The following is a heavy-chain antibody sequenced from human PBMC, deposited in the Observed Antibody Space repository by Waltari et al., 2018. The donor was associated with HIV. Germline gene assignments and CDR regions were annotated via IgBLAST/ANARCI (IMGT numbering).Heavy chain of an antibody. CDR2: ISGSGGST. CDR3: AKQEYQLLRAPFDY. J-gene: IGHJ4*02. Sequence: EVQLLESGGGLVQPGGSLRLSCAASGFTFSRYALSWVRQAPGKGVEWVSAISGSGGSTYYADSVKGRFTISRDNSKNTLYLQMNSLRAEDTAVYYCAKQEYQLLRAPFDYWGQGTLVTVSS. CDR1: GFTFSRYA. D-gene: IGHD2-2*01. V-gene: IGHV3-23*01.